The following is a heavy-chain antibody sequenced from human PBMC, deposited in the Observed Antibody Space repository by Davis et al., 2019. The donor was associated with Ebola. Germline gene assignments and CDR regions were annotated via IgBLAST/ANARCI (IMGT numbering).Heavy chain of an antibody. Sequence: GGSLRLSCTGSGFVFDDHAIHWVRQAPGKGLEWVAGINWNSAFIVYVDSVKGRFTISRDNAKNSVYLQMNNLRVEDTALYYCAKGGDFPTSSLNHFYYGVDAWGQGTTVTVSS. V-gene: IGHV3-9*01. J-gene: IGHJ6*02. CDR3: AKGGDFPTSSLNHFYYGVDA. CDR1: GFVFDDHA. CDR2: INWNSAFI. D-gene: IGHD2-2*01.